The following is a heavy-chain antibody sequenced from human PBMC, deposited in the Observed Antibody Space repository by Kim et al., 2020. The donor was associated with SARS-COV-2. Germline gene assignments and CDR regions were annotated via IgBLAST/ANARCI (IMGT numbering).Heavy chain of an antibody. Sequence: ASVKVSCKASGYTFTSYAITWVRQAPGQGLEWLGWVSAYSGATKYAQKLQGRVTMSTDTSTSTAYMELRSLTSDDTAVYYCTGDAPGSTGYFSFDKGGQGPLLTVSS. CDR1: GYTFTSYA. CDR3: TGDAPGSTGYFSFDK. J-gene: IGHJ4*02. V-gene: IGHV1-18*01. D-gene: IGHD3-22*01. CDR2: VSAYSGAT.